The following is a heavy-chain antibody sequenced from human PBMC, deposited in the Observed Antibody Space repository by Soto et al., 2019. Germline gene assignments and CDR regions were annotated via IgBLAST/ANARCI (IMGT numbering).Heavy chain of an antibody. Sequence: SETLSLTCTVSGGSISSYYWSWIRQPPGKGLEWIGYIYYSGSANYNPSLKSRVTISVDTSKNQFSLKLSSVTAADTAVYYCASGRGYSYFDYWGQGTLVTVSS. J-gene: IGHJ4*02. CDR1: GGSISSYY. D-gene: IGHD5-18*01. CDR2: IYYSGSA. CDR3: ASGRGYSYFDY. V-gene: IGHV4-59*01.